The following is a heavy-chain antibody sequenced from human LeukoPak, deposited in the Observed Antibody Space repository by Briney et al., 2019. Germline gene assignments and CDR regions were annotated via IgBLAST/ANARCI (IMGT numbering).Heavy chain of an antibody. CDR2: IIPIFGTA. J-gene: IGHJ4*02. CDR3: AEKYCTNGVCVGYFDY. V-gene: IGHV1-69*13. D-gene: IGHD2-8*01. CDR1: GGTFSSYA. Sequence: ASVKVPCKASGGTFSSYAISWVRQAPGQGLEWMGGIIPIFGTANYAQKFQGRVTITADESTSTAYMELSSLRSEDTAVYYCAEKYCTNGVCVGYFDYWGQGTLVTVSS.